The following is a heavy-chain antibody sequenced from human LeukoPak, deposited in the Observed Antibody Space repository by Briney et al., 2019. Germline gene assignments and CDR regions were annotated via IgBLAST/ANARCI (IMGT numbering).Heavy chain of an antibody. Sequence: PSETLSLTCAVYGGSFSGYYWSWIRQPPGKGLEWIGEINHSGSTNYNPSLKSRVTISVDTSKNQFSLKLSSVTAADTAVYYCARAIRDTSGWSSPYYYYYYMDVWGKGTTVTVSS. CDR2: INHSGST. CDR1: GGSFSGYY. J-gene: IGHJ6*03. V-gene: IGHV4-34*01. CDR3: ARAIRDTSGWSSPYYYYYYMDV. D-gene: IGHD6-19*01.